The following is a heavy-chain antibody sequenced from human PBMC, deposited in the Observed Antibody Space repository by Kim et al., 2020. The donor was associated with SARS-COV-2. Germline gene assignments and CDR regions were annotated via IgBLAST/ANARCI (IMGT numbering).Heavy chain of an antibody. D-gene: IGHD3-10*01. CDR3: ARGGALLLWFGESKYYFDY. J-gene: IGHJ4*02. V-gene: IGHV4-31*03. Sequence: SETLSLTCTVSGGSISSGGYYWSWIRQHPGKGLEWIGYIYYSGSTYYNPSLKSRVTISVDTSKNQFSLKLSSVTAADTAVYYCARGGALLLWFGESKYYFDYWGQGTLVTVSS. CDR1: GGSISSGGYY. CDR2: IYYSGST.